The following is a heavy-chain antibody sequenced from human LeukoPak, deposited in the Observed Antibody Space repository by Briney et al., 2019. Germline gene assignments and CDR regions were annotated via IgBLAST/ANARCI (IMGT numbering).Heavy chain of an antibody. CDR1: GGSISSYY. CDR3: TRENSYGLDY. Sequence: PSETLSLTCTVSGGSISSYYWSWIRQPPGKGLEWIGYIYYSGSTNYNPSLKSRVTISVDTSKNQFSLKLSSVTAADTAVYYCTRENSYGLDYWGQGTLVTVSS. V-gene: IGHV4-59*01. CDR2: IYYSGST. J-gene: IGHJ4*02. D-gene: IGHD5-18*01.